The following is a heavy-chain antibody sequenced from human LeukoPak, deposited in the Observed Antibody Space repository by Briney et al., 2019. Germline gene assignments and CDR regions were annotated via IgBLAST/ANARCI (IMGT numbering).Heavy chain of an antibody. CDR3: ARSGSGFDFWSGNNWFDP. D-gene: IGHD3-3*01. V-gene: IGHV4-59*01. CDR2: IYYSGST. J-gene: IGHJ5*02. Sequence: SETLSLTCTVSGGSISSYYWSWIRQPPGKGLEWIGYIYYSGSTNYNPSLKSRVTISVDTSKNQFSLKLSSVTAADTAVYYCARSGSGFDFWSGNNWFDPWGQGTLVTVSS. CDR1: GGSISSYY.